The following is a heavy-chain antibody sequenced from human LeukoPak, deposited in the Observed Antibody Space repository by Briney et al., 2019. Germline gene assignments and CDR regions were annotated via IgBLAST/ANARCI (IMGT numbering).Heavy chain of an antibody. V-gene: IGHV1-2*02. CDR1: GYTFTSYD. Sequence: ASVKVSCKASGYTFTSYDINWVRQATGQGLEWMGWINPNSGGTNYAQKFQGRVTMTRDTSISTAYMELSRLRSDDTAVYYCARDPTYYYGSGSHSLYYFDYWGQGTLVTVSS. CDR3: ARDPTYYYGSGSHSLYYFDY. CDR2: INPNSGGT. J-gene: IGHJ4*02. D-gene: IGHD3-10*01.